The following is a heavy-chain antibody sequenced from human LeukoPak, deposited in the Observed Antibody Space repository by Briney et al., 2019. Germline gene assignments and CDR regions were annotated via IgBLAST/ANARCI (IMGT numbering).Heavy chain of an antibody. CDR2: IGGGDT. D-gene: IGHD1-1*01. CDR3: AKDWIPYNRVFDCFDF. Sequence: GGSLRLSCAASGFTFSSYAMSWVRQAPGEGREWVSTIGGGDTYYADSVKGRFTISRDDSQSTVHLQMNSLRAEDTAVYYCAKDWIPYNRVFDCFDFWGQGTLATVSS. CDR1: GFTFSSYA. J-gene: IGHJ4*02. V-gene: IGHV3-23*01.